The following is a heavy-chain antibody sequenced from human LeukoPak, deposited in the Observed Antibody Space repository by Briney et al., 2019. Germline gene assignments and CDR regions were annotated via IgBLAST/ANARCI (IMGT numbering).Heavy chain of an antibody. J-gene: IGHJ6*02. CDR1: GFTFSSYS. D-gene: IGHD3-22*01. CDR3: ARAKIVEPWGYNHYGMGV. Sequence: GGSLRLSCAASGFTFSSYSMTWVRQAPGKGLEWISSISSSTSYIYYADSVKGRFTISRDNAKDSLYLQMNSLRAEDTAVYYCARAKIVEPWGYNHYGMGVWGQGTTVTVSS. CDR2: ISSSTSYI. V-gene: IGHV3-21*01.